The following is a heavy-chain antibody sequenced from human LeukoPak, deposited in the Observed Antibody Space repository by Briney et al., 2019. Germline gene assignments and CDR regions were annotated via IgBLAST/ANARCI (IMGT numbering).Heavy chain of an antibody. CDR2: IRHDEANS. Sequence: GGSLRLSCAVSGFNLNSYAMHWVRQAPGKGLEWVAVIRHDEANSFYADSVQGRFTISRDTSKKLLYLQMNSLRVEDTAVYYCAKEYTPSSPLGELDSWGQGTLVTVSS. CDR1: GFNLNSYA. D-gene: IGHD6-6*01. CDR3: AKEYTPSSPLGELDS. V-gene: IGHV3-30*02. J-gene: IGHJ4*02.